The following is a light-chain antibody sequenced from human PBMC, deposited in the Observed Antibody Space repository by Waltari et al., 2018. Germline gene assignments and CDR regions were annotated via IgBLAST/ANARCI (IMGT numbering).Light chain of an antibody. CDR1: QSISTY. CDR3: QQSYNAPLS. J-gene: IGKJ4*01. Sequence: DIQMTQSPSSLSASVGDRVTITCRASQSISTYLHWYQQRPGKAPKLLIYAASTLQSGVPSRFSGSGSGTDFTLTISSLQPEDFSTYYCQQSYNAPLSFGGGTKVEI. V-gene: IGKV1-39*01. CDR2: AAS.